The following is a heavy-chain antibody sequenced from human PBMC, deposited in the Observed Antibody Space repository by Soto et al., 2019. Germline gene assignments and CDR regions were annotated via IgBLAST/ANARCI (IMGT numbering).Heavy chain of an antibody. V-gene: IGHV3-30-3*01. CDR2: ISYDGSNK. J-gene: IGHJ4*02. CDR1: GLTFSSYA. Sequence: PGGSLRLSCAASGLTFSSYAMHWVRQAPGKGLEWVAVISYDGSNKYYADSVKGRFTISRDNSKNTLYLQMNSLRAEDTAVYYCARDHYYDSSGYYLEYYFDYWGQGTLVTVSS. CDR3: ARDHYYDSSGYYLEYYFDY. D-gene: IGHD3-22*01.